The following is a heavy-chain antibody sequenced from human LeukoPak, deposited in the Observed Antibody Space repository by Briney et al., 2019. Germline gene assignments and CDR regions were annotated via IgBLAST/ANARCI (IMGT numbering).Heavy chain of an antibody. CDR1: GGSFSGYY. J-gene: IGHJ2*01. D-gene: IGHD1-20*01. V-gene: IGHV4-34*01. CDR2: INHSGST. Sequence: SETLSPTCAVYGGSFSGYYWSWIRQPPGKGLEWIGEINHSGSTNYNPSLKSRVTISVDTSKNQFSLKLSSVTAADTAVYYCARAVTGTSGPYFDLWGRGTLVTVSS. CDR3: ARAVTGTSGPYFDL.